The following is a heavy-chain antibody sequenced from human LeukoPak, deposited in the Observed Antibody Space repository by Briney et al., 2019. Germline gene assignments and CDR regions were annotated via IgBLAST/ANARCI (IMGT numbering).Heavy chain of an antibody. J-gene: IGHJ4*02. CDR3: ARESQQQLVLYYFDY. Sequence: ASVKVSCKASGYTFTSYAMHWVRQAPGQRLEWMEWINAGNGNTKYSQKFQGRVTITRDTSASTAYMELSSLRSEDTAVYYCARESQQQLVLYYFDYWGQGTLVTVSS. V-gene: IGHV1-3*01. CDR1: GYTFTSYA. D-gene: IGHD6-13*01. CDR2: INAGNGNT.